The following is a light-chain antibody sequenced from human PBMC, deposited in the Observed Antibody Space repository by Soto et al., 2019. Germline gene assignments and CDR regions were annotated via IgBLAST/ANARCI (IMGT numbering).Light chain of an antibody. CDR2: KAS. V-gene: IGKV1-5*03. CDR1: QSISSW. CDR3: QQYNSYPYT. J-gene: IGKJ2*01. Sequence: DIQMTQSPSTLSASVGDRVTITCRASQSISSWLAWYQQKQGKAPNLLIYKASSLESGVPSSFSYCGSGTEFTLTISSLQPDDVATCYCQQYNSYPYTFGQGAKGDIK.